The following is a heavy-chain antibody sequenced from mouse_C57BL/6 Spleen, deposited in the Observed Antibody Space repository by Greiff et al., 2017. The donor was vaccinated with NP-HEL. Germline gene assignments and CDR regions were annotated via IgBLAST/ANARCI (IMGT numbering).Heavy chain of an antibody. CDR2: ISDGGSYT. Sequence: VQLVESGGGLVKPGGSLKLSCAASGFTFSSYAMSWVRQTPEKRLEWVATISDGGSYTYYPDNVKGRFTISRDNAKNNLYLQMSHLKSEDTAMYYCARVYDGYYDFDYWGQGTTLTVSS. CDR3: ARVYDGYYDFDY. D-gene: IGHD2-3*01. J-gene: IGHJ2*01. V-gene: IGHV5-4*01. CDR1: GFTFSSYA.